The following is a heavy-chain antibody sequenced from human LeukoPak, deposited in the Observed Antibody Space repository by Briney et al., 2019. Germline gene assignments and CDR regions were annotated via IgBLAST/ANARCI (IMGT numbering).Heavy chain of an antibody. CDR1: GASISSYY. CDR3: ARVLYGSGTYYFDY. V-gene: IGHV4-59*01. CDR2: IYYSGST. Sequence: PSETLSLTCTVSGASISSYYWSWIRQPPGKGLEWIGYIYYSGSTNYNPSLKSRVTISVDTSKNQFSLKLSSVTAADTAVYYCARVLYGSGTYYFDYWGQGTLVTVSS. D-gene: IGHD3-10*01. J-gene: IGHJ4*02.